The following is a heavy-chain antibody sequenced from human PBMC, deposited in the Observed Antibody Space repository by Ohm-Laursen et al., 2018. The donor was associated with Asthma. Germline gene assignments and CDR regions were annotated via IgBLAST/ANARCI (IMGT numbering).Heavy chain of an antibody. J-gene: IGHJ3*02. D-gene: IGHD3-16*01. Sequence: RSLRLSCSASGFTFSSYGMHWVRQAPGKGLEWVAVIWYDGSNKYYADSVKGRFTISRDNSKNTLYLQMNGLGAEDTAVYYCARDKGGAGGWGAFDIWGQGTMVTVSS. V-gene: IGHV3-33*01. CDR1: GFTFSSYG. CDR3: ARDKGGAGGWGAFDI. CDR2: IWYDGSNK.